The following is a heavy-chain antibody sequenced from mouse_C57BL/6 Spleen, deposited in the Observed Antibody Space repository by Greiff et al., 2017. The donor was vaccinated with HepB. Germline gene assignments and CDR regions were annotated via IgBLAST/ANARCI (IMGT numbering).Heavy chain of an antibody. CDR2: IYPRSGNT. Sequence: QVQLQQSGAELARPGASVKLSCKASGYTFTSYGISWVKQRTGQGLEWIGEIYPRSGNTYYNEKFKSKATLTADKSSRTAYMERRRLTSEDSAVYFCARDCSSPYWGEGTLVTVSA. CDR3: ARDCSSPY. CDR1: GYTFTSYG. J-gene: IGHJ3*01. V-gene: IGHV1-81*01.